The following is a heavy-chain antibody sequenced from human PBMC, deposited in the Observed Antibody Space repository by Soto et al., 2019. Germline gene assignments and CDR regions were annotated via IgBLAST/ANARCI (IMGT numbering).Heavy chain of an antibody. V-gene: IGHV3-23*01. D-gene: IGHD2-15*01. CDR1: GFTFSSYA. CDR3: SKCIGYCSGGSCCHWFDH. CDR2: ISGSGCST. Sequence: GGSLRLSCAASGFTFSSYAMSWVRQAPGEGLEWGSTISGSGCSTYYEDSVKGRFTISRDNSKNTLYLQMNSLIAEDTAVYYCSKCIGYCSGGSCCHWFDHWGQGTLVTVSS. J-gene: IGHJ5*02.